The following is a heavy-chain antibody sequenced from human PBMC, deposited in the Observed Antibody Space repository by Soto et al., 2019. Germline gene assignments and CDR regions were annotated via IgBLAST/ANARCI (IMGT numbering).Heavy chain of an antibody. CDR1: GFTVSSNY. CDR2: IYSRGDI. Sequence: EVQVVESGGGLVQPGGSLRLSCAASGFTVSSNYMSWVRQTPGKGLEWVSMIYSRGDIVYSDSVRGRFSVSRDNPKNTMHLQMTSLRVEDTAVYYCARDFGSDATGYYGMDVWGQATTVTVSS. D-gene: IGHD3-10*01. CDR3: ARDFGSDATGYYGMDV. J-gene: IGHJ6*02. V-gene: IGHV3-66*01.